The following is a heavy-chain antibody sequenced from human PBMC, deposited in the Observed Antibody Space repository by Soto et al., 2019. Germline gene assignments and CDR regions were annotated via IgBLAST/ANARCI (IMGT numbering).Heavy chain of an antibody. D-gene: IGHD1-1*01. CDR2: MYPGDADI. Sequence: GESLKISCKASGYSFITYWIGWVRQMPEKCLEGMATMYPGDADIRYSPSFQGQVTMSVDRSISTAYLQWSSLKASDTAMYYCVRAANNVNWFTEAFDMWDQGTMVTVSS. CDR3: VRAANNVNWFTEAFDM. J-gene: IGHJ3*02. CDR1: GYSFITYW. V-gene: IGHV5-51*01.